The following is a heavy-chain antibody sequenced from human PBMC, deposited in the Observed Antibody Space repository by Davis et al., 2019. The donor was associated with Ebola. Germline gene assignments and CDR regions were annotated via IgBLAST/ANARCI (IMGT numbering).Heavy chain of an antibody. CDR3: ARSGLSFGVVKYHYGMDV. V-gene: IGHV3-30*03. CDR1: GFTFSSYG. CDR2: ISYDGNHK. Sequence: GESLKISCAASGFTFSSYGMHWVRQAPGKGLEWVAVISYDGNHKYYLDSVKGRFTVSRDNFKNTLFLQMNSLRAEDTAVYYCARSGLSFGVVKYHYGMDVWGKGTTVTVSS. D-gene: IGHD3-3*01. J-gene: IGHJ6*04.